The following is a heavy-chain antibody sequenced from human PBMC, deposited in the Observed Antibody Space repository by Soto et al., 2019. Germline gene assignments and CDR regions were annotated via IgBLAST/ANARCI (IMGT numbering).Heavy chain of an antibody. Sequence: GASVKVSCKASGYTFTTYAISWVRQAPGQGLEWMGWISAYNGNTNYAQKFQGRVTMTTDTSTSTAYMELTSLRSDDTAVYYCARDSSGYSHYWGHGTPVTVSS. V-gene: IGHV1-18*01. D-gene: IGHD3-22*01. CDR1: GYTFTTYA. J-gene: IGHJ4*01. CDR3: ARDSSGYSHY. CDR2: ISAYNGNT.